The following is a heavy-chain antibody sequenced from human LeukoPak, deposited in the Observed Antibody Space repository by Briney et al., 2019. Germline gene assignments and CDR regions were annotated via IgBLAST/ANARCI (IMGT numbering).Heavy chain of an antibody. CDR1: GYTFTGYY. D-gene: IGHD2-2*01. CDR3: ARDFPYRCSAAAFDI. CDR2: INPNSGGT. V-gene: IGHV1-2*02. Sequence: ASVKVSCKASGYTFTGYYMHWVRQAPGQGLEWMGWINPNSGGTNYAQKFQGRVTMTRDTSISTAYMELSRLRSDDTAVYYCARDFPYRCSAAAFDIWGQGTMVTVSS. J-gene: IGHJ3*02.